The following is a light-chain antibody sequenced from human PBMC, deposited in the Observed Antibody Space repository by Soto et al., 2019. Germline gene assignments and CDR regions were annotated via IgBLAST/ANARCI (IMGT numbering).Light chain of an antibody. Sequence: QSALTQPPSASGSPGQSVTISCTGTSSDVGGYNCVSWYQQHPGKAPKLMICEVSKRPSGVPDRFSGSKSGNTASLTVSGLQAEDEADYYCSSYAGSNIPVVFGGGTKLTVL. J-gene: IGLJ2*01. V-gene: IGLV2-8*01. CDR1: SSDVGGYNC. CDR3: SSYAGSNIPVV. CDR2: EVS.